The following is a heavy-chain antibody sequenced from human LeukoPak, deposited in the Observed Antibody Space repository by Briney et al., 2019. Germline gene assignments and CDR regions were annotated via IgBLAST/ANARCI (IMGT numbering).Heavy chain of an antibody. Sequence: PSETLSLTCTVSGVSISGYYWSWIRQFPGKGLEWIGYIYYSGNTKYNPSLKSRVNISVDTPKNQFSLNLSSVTAADTAVYYCARDSRTTTAFDIWGQGTMVTVSS. CDR3: ARDSRTTTAFDI. CDR1: GVSISGYY. V-gene: IGHV4-59*01. D-gene: IGHD1-1*01. J-gene: IGHJ3*02. CDR2: IYYSGNT.